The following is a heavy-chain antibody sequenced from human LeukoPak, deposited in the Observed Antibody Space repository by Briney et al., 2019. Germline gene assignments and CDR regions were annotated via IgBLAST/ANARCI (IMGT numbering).Heavy chain of an antibody. V-gene: IGHV3-11*04. CDR1: GVTFSGYY. Sequence: GGSLMLSCAASGVTFSGYYMSWMRQAPGKGLEWVSYISSSGSTVCYTDSVKGQFAISTDNAKNSLYLQMNSLRAEDTAVYYCARPGTLWAYYFDYWGQGTLVTVSS. CDR2: ISSSGSTV. D-gene: IGHD2-21*01. J-gene: IGHJ4*02. CDR3: ARPGTLWAYYFDY.